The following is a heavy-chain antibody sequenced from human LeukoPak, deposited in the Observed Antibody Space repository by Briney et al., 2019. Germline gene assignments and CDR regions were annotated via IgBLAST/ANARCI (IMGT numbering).Heavy chain of an antibody. J-gene: IGHJ4*02. D-gene: IGHD3-3*01. V-gene: IGHV3-30*01. CDR2: ISNDGTKK. CDR3: TRDVPNYDLWTGYSDC. CDR1: GFPFNKYA. Sequence: GGSLRPSCAASGFPFNKYAIQWVRQAPGKGLEWVVIISNDGTKKDYADSVKRGFTIPRDDSKNTVFLQMNSLRAEDTAVYYCTRDVPNYDLWTGYSDCWGQGTLVIVSS.